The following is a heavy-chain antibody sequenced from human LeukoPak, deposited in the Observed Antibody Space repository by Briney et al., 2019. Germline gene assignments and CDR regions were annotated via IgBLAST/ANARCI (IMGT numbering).Heavy chain of an antibody. CDR1: GFTFSSYW. Sequence: GGSLRLSCAASGFTFSSYWMHWVRQAPGKGLVWVSRINSDGSSTSYADSVKGRFTISRDNAKNMLYLQMNSLRAEDTAVYYCARVIGDYGIYYYYYMDVWGKGTTVTVSS. J-gene: IGHJ6*03. CDR2: INSDGSST. V-gene: IGHV3-74*01. D-gene: IGHD4-17*01. CDR3: ARVIGDYGIYYYYYMDV.